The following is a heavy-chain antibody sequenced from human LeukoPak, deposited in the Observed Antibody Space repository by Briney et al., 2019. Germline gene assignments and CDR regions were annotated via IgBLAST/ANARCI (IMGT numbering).Heavy chain of an antibody. J-gene: IGHJ4*02. D-gene: IGHD6-6*01. Sequence: ASVKVSCKASGYTFITYYMHWVRQAPGQGLEWMGIINPSGGSTSYAQKFQGRVTMTRDTSTSTVYMELSSLRSEDTAVYYCARGVGSSAGRFLLLDYWGQGTLVTVSS. V-gene: IGHV1-46*01. CDR3: ARGVGSSAGRFLLLDY. CDR2: INPSGGST. CDR1: GYTFITYY.